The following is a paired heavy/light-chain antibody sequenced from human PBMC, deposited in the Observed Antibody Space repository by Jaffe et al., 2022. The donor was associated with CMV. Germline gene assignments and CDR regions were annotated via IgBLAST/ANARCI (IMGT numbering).Light chain of an antibody. Sequence: QLVLTQPPSASASLGASVILTCTLSSGHSSYLIAWHQQRPEKGPRYLMKLNNDGSHTKGDGIPDRFSGSRYGAERYLTISSLQSEDEADYYCQTWDAGIRVFGGGTKLTVL. CDR2: LNNDGSH. CDR1: SGHSSYL. V-gene: IGLV4-69*01. CDR3: QTWDAGIRV. J-gene: IGLJ3*02.
Heavy chain of an antibody. CDR2: IYIGGNT. Sequence: EVQLVESGGDLIQPGGSLRLSCAASGFTVSSDNMTWVRQAPGKGLEWVSLIYIGGNTNYADSVKGRFTIFRDNSKNTLYLQMNSLRAEDTAIYYCAREGVAGSLEYWGQGTLVTVSS. CDR3: AREGVAGSLEY. D-gene: IGHD6-19*01. V-gene: IGHV3-53*01. J-gene: IGHJ4*02. CDR1: GFTVSSDN.